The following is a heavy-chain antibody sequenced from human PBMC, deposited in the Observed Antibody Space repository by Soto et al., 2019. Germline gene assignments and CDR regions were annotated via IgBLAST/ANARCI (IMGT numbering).Heavy chain of an antibody. CDR3: AHRVSSSAWAVGWFDS. V-gene: IGHV2-5*02. CDR1: GFSLTNSGVG. CDR2: IYWDNDR. J-gene: IGHJ5*01. D-gene: IGHD6-6*01. Sequence: QITLKESGPTLVEPTQTLTLTCSFSGFSLTNSGVGVGWFRQAPGKALECLGIIYWDNDRRYNPPLKTRLTITKDTTKNQVVLSRTYMAPVDTGTYYCAHRVSSSAWAVGWFDSWGQGTPVTVS.